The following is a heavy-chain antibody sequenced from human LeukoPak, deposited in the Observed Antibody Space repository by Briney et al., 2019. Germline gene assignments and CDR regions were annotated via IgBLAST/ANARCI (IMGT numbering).Heavy chain of an antibody. D-gene: IGHD6-19*01. CDR3: ARESSGREGYFDY. CDR2: IWYDGSNK. Sequence: GGSLRLSCAASGFTSSSYGMHWVRQAPGKGLEWVAVIWYDGSNKYYADSVKGRFTISRDNSKNTLYLQMNSLGAEDTAVYYCARESSGREGYFDYWGQGTLVTVSS. CDR1: GFTSSSYG. J-gene: IGHJ4*02. V-gene: IGHV3-33*01.